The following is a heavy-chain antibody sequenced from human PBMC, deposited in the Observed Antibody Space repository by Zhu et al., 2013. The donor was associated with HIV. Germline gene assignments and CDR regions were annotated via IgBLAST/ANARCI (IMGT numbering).Heavy chain of an antibody. J-gene: IGHJ6*02. CDR1: GYTFTSYA. CDR3: ARYYYDSSGSPXMDV. Sequence: QVQLVQSGAEVKKPGASVKVSCKASGYTFTSYAMHWVRQAPGQRLEWMGWINAGNGNTKYSQKFQGRVTITRDTSASTAYMELSSLRSEDTAVYYCARYYYDSSGSPXMDVWGQGPRSPSP. V-gene: IGHV1-3*01. CDR2: INAGNGNT. D-gene: IGHD3-22*01.